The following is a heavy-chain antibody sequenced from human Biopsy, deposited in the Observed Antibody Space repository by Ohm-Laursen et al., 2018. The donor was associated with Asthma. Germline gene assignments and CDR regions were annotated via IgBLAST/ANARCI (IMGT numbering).Heavy chain of an antibody. CDR1: GFTVSSNG. CDR2: MYHSGSP. V-gene: IGHV4-38-2*01. CDR3: VRHQYSSSWSTFDY. J-gene: IGHJ4*02. Sequence: LRLSCAASGFTVSSNGMSWIRQPPGKGVEWIGRMYHSGSPYYHPSLKSRATISVATSRNRLYLKMSSVTAADTAAYFCVRHQYSSSWSTFDYWGQGALVTVSS. D-gene: IGHD3-22*01.